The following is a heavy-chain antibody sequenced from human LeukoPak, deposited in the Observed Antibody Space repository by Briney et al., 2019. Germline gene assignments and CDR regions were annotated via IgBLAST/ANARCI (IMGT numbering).Heavy chain of an antibody. Sequence: GGSLRLSCAASGFTFSSCGMHWVRQAPGKGLEWVAVIWYDGSNKYYADSVKGRFTISRDNSKNTLYLQMNSLRAEDTAVYYCARGGVNDYGDEGLFDYWGQGTLVTVSS. CDR2: IWYDGSNK. V-gene: IGHV3-33*08. J-gene: IGHJ4*02. CDR1: GFTFSSCG. CDR3: ARGGVNDYGDEGLFDY. D-gene: IGHD4-17*01.